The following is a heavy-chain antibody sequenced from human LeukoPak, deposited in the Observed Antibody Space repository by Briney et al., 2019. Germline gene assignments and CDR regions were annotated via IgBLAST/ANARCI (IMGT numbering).Heavy chain of an antibody. Sequence: GGSLRLSCAASGFTFSNAWMSWVRQAPGKGLEWVGRIKSNTDGGTTDYAAPVKGRFTISRDDSKNTLYLQVNSLKTEDTAVYYCRCYDSSGYRDYWGQGTLVTVSS. V-gene: IGHV3-15*01. CDR3: RCYDSSGYRDY. J-gene: IGHJ4*02. D-gene: IGHD3-22*01. CDR2: IKSNTDGGTT. CDR1: GFTFSNAW.